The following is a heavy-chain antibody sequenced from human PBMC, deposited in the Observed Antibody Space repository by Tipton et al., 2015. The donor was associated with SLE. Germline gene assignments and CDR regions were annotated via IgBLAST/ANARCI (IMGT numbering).Heavy chain of an antibody. CDR1: GGSISSSSYY. V-gene: IGHV4-39*07. Sequence: TLSLTCTVSGGSISSSSYYWGWIRQPPGKGLEWIGSIYYSGSTYYNPSLKSRVTISVDTSKNQFSLKLSSVTAADTAVYYCARAQHDRATVYWYFDLWGRGTLVTVSS. J-gene: IGHJ2*01. D-gene: IGHD4-17*01. CDR3: ARAQHDRATVYWYFDL. CDR2: IYYSGST.